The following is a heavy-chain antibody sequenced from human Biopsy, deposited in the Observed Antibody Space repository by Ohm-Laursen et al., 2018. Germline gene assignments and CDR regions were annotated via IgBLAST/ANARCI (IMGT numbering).Heavy chain of an antibody. CDR2: ISSSSSPT. Sequence: SLRLSCAASGFIFSTYSINWVRQAPGKGLEWVSYISSSSSPTYYADSVKGRFTISRDNAKNSLSLQMNSLRAEDTAVYYCARGSDSDYWGQGTLVTVSS. V-gene: IGHV3-48*01. CDR3: ARGSDSDY. J-gene: IGHJ4*02. CDR1: GFIFSTYS.